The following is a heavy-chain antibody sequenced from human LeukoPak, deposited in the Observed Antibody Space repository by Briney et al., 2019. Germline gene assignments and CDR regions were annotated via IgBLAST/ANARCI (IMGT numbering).Heavy chain of an antibody. CDR2: IGSDNKP. CDR1: GFTFSAYA. D-gene: IGHD3-10*02. J-gene: IGHJ6*02. Sequence: GGSLTLSCEASGFTFSAYAMTWVRQAPGKGLEWVSSIGSDNKPHYSESVKGRFAISRDNSKNTLFLQLNSLRAEDTALYYCARDLHYYVAVDVWGQGTTVTVSS. V-gene: IGHV3-23*01. CDR3: ARDLHYYVAVDV.